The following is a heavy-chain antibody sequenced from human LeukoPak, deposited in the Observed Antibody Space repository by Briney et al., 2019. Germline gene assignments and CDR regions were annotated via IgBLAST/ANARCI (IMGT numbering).Heavy chain of an antibody. D-gene: IGHD1-26*01. CDR3: VRGGLTTGVMNRVGLDC. CDR1: GYTSTDNY. J-gene: IGHJ4*02. Sequence: ASVKVSCKASGYTSTDNYIHWVRQAPGQVFEWMGWINPNSGGTNYAQKFQGRVTITRDTSISTAYMELSRVRSDDTAVYYCVRGGLTTGVMNRVGLDCWGEGTLVTVSS. V-gene: IGHV1-2*02. CDR2: INPNSGGT.